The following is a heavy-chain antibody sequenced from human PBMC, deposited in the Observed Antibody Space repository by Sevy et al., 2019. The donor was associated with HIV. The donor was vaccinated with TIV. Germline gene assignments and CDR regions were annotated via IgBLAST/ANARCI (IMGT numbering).Heavy chain of an antibody. Sequence: SETLSLTCTVSGGSISSSSYYWGWIRQPPGKGLEWIGSIYYSGSTYYNPSLKSRVTISVDTSKNQFSLKLSSVTAADTAVYYCARGHRLRPRRPPEYNWFDPWGQGTLVTVSS. CDR1: GGSISSSSYY. J-gene: IGHJ5*02. D-gene: IGHD4-17*01. CDR2: IYYSGST. CDR3: ARGHRLRPRRPPEYNWFDP. V-gene: IGHV4-39*01.